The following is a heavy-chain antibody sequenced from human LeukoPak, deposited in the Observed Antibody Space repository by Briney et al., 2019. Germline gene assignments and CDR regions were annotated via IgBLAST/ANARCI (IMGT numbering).Heavy chain of an antibody. D-gene: IGHD3-9*01. J-gene: IGHJ4*02. CDR1: GFTFSDHY. CDR2: ITSSSGYT. Sequence: GGSLRLSCAASGFTFSDHYMAWIRQAPGKGLEWGSYITSSSGYTNYADSVKGRFTISRDNAKNSLYLQMNSLRAEDTAVYYCARASYDILTGYFDYWGQGTLVTVSS. CDR3: ARASYDILTGYFDY. V-gene: IGHV3-11*05.